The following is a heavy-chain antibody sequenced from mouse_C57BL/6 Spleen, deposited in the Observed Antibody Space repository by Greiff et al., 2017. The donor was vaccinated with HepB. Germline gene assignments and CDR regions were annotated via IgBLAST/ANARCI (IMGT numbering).Heavy chain of an antibody. V-gene: IGHV3-6*01. D-gene: IGHD2-4*01. CDR2: ISYDGSN. CDR3: ARVAYDYDERADYYAMDY. CDR1: GYSITSGYY. Sequence: EVHLVESGPGLVKPSQSLSLTCSVTGYSITSGYYWNWIRQFPGNKLEWMGYISYDGSNNYNPSLKNRISITRDTSKNQFFLKLNSVTTEDTATYYCARVAYDYDERADYYAMDYWGQGTSVTVSS. J-gene: IGHJ4*01.